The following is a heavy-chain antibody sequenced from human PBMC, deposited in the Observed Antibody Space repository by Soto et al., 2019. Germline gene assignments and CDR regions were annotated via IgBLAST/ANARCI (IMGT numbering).Heavy chain of an antibody. V-gene: IGHV1-3*01. D-gene: IGHD3-3*01. CDR1: GYTFTSYA. J-gene: IGHJ6*02. Sequence: ASVKVSCKASGYTFTSYAMHWVRQAPGQRLEWMGWINAGNGNTKYSQKFQGRVTITRDTSASTAYMELSSLRSEDTAVYYCARSFIWSGPSNSYYYYGMDVWGQGTTVTVS. CDR2: INAGNGNT. CDR3: ARSFIWSGPSNSYYYYGMDV.